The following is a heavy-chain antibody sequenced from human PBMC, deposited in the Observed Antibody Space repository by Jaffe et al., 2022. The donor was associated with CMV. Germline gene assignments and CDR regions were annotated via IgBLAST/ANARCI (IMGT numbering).Heavy chain of an antibody. D-gene: IGHD2-21*02. CDR3: ARGGGGHYS. J-gene: IGHJ5*02. Sequence: QLQLQESGPGLVKPSGTLSLICTVSGDSITSRNWWAWVRQSPGKGLEWIGEIYPSGTTYYNPSLKSRVTISMDKSKNQFSLQLVSMTAADTAMYYCARGGGGHYSWGQGTLVTVSS. CDR2: IYPSGTT. V-gene: IGHV4-4*02. CDR1: GDSITSRNW.